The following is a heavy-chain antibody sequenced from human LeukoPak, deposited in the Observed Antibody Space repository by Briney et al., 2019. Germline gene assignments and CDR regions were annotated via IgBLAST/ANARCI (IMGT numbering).Heavy chain of an antibody. V-gene: IGHV1-2*02. CDR1: GYTFTGYY. D-gene: IGHD5-24*01. CDR3: ARDGVEMATKLDAFDI. CDR2: INPNSGGT. Sequence: ASVKVSCKASGYTFTGYYMHWVRQAPGQGLEWMGWINPNSGGTNYAQKFQGRVTMTRDTSISTAYMELSRLRSDDTAVYYCARDGVEMATKLDAFDIWGQGTMVTVSS. J-gene: IGHJ3*02.